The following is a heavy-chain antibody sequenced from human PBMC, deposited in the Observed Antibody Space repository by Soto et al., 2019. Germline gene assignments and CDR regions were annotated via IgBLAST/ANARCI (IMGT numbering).Heavy chain of an antibody. CDR2: IYHSGST. V-gene: IGHV4-30-2*01. CDR3: ARHDYGDSDY. CDR1: GGSISSGGYS. D-gene: IGHD4-17*01. Sequence: PSETLSLTCAVSGGSISSGGYSWSWIRQPPGKGLEWIGYIYHSGSTYYNPSLKSRVTISVDTSKNQFSLKLSSVTAADTAVYYCARHDYGDSDYWGQGTLVTSPQ. J-gene: IGHJ4*02.